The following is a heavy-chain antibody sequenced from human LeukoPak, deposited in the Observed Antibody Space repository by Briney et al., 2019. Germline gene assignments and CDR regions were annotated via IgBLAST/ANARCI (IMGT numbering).Heavy chain of an antibody. J-gene: IGHJ4*02. CDR1: GFTFSRYA. V-gene: IGHV3-64D*09. Sequence: GGSLRLSCSASGFTFSRYAMHWVRQAPGKGLEDVSGINDNGGRTHYVDSVKGRFSISRDNSKNTLHLQMSTLRAEDTALYYCVKDVGGSYAFDYWGQGILVTVAS. CDR3: VKDVGGSYAFDY. CDR2: INDNGGRT. D-gene: IGHD1-26*01.